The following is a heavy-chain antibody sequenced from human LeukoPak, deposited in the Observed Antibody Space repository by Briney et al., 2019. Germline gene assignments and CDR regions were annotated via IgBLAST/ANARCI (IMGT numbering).Heavy chain of an antibody. V-gene: IGHV3-30*18. D-gene: IGHD1-1*01. CDR1: GFTFSSYG. CDR2: ISYDGSNK. J-gene: IGHJ4*02. Sequence: QSGGSLRLSCAASGFTFSSYGMHWVRQAPGKGLEWVAVISYDGSNKYYADSVEGRFTISRDNSKNTLYLQMNSLRAEDTAVYYCAKVERSREAPFDYWGQGTLVTVSS. CDR3: AKVERSREAPFDY.